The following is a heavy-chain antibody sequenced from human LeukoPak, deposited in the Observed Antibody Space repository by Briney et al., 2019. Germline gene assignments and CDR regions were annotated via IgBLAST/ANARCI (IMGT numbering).Heavy chain of an antibody. CDR2: IGASGGST. CDR1: GFTFSSYA. Sequence: GGSLRLSCATSGFTFSSYAMSWVRQAPGKGLEWVSGIGASGGSTYYADSVKGRFTISRDNSKNTLYLQMNSLRTEGTAVYYCAKAEGYDILTGLDYWGQGTLVTVSS. V-gene: IGHV3-23*01. D-gene: IGHD3-9*01. J-gene: IGHJ4*02. CDR3: AKAEGYDILTGLDY.